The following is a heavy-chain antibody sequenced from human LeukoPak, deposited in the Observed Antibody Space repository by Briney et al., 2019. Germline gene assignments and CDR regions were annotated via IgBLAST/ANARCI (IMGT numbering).Heavy chain of an antibody. CDR2: ISSSGTTI. D-gene: IGHD6-19*01. J-gene: IGHJ6*03. CDR3: AKDLTQWSKHYNYYMDV. Sequence: PGGSLRLSCAASGFTFSSYEMNWVRQAPGKGLEWISYISSSGTTIYYADSVKGRFTISRDNAENSLYLQMNSLRGEDTAVYYCAKDLTQWSKHYNYYMDVWGKGTTVTISS. V-gene: IGHV3-48*03. CDR1: GFTFSSYE.